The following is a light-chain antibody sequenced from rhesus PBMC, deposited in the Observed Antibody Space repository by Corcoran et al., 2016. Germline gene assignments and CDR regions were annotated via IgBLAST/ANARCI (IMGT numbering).Light chain of an antibody. CDR1: QGINKE. CDR3: QQYNSRPFT. Sequence: DIQMTQSPSSLSASVGDRVTVTCRASQGINKELSWYQQKPGKAPKLLIYKASSLQSGVPSRFSGRGSGTDFTHTIRSLQSEDFATYYCQQYNSRPFTFGPGTKLDI. V-gene: IGKV1-21*01. CDR2: KAS. J-gene: IGKJ3*01.